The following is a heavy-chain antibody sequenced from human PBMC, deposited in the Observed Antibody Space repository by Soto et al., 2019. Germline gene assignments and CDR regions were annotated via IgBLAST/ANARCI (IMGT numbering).Heavy chain of an antibody. CDR3: ARESQSRYCTTGGCYTGGFDY. CDR1: GGSISSGGYY. J-gene: IGHJ4*02. V-gene: IGHV4-31*03. Sequence: QVQLQESGPGLVKPSQTLSLTCTVSGGSISSGGYYWSWIRQHPGKGLEWIGYIYYSGSTYYNPSLKSRVTISVDTSKNQSSLELSSVTAADTAVYYCARESQSRYCTTGGCYTGGFDYWGQGTLVTVFS. CDR2: IYYSGST. D-gene: IGHD2-8*01.